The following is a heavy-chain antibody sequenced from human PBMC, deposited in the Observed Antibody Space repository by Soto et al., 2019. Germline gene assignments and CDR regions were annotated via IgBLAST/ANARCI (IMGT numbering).Heavy chain of an antibody. J-gene: IGHJ6*02. D-gene: IGHD3-3*01. V-gene: IGHV2-70*01. CDR3: ARIPYYVFWSGYWHYYCGGRDG. CDR2: IDWDDDK. Sequence: SGPTLVNPTQTLTLTCTFSGFSLSTSGMCVGWIRQPPGKALEWLALIDWDDDKYYSTSLKTRLTISKDTSKNQVVLTMTNMDPVDTALYYCARIPYYVFWSGYWHYYCGGRDGWGRGSTVT. CDR1: GFSLSTSGMC.